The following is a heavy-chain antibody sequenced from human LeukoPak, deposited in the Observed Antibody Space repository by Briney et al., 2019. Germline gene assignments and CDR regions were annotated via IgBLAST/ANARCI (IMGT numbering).Heavy chain of an antibody. D-gene: IGHD5-12*01. CDR2: IRYDGSNK. CDR1: GFTFSSYG. V-gene: IGHV3-30*02. CDR3: AKGYSGYVGIDY. Sequence: GGSLRLSCAASGFTFSSYGMHWVRQAPGKGLEGVAFIRYDGSNKYYADSVKGRFTISRDNSKNTLYLQMNSLRAEDTAVYYCAKGYSGYVGIDYWGQGTLVTVSS. J-gene: IGHJ4*02.